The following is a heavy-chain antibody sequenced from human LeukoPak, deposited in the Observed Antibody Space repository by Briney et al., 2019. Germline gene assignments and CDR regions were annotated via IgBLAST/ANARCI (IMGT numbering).Heavy chain of an antibody. CDR1: GSTFSSYW. CDR3: ARESSGWAIFDY. D-gene: IGHD6-19*01. CDR2: IKKDGSEK. Sequence: GGSLRLSCAASGSTFSSYWMSWVRQAPGKGLEWVANIKKDGSEKYYVDSVKGRFTISRDNAKNSLYLQMNSPRAEDTAVYYCARESSGWAIFDYWGQGTLVTVSS. V-gene: IGHV3-7*01. J-gene: IGHJ4*02.